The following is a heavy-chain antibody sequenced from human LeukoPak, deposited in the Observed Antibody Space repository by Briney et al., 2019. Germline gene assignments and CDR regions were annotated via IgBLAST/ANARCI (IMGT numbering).Heavy chain of an antibody. CDR3: AKFSGGVAPLDP. D-gene: IGHD5-12*01. CDR2: ISPSGIST. J-gene: IGHJ5*02. Sequence: GGSLRLSCAASGFTFSTSAMSWVRQAPGKGLEWVSNISPSGISTDYADSVEGRLTISRDNSKNTLYLQMNSLRADDTAVYHCAKFSGGVAPLDPWGQGTLVTVSS. CDR1: GFTFSTSA. V-gene: IGHV3-23*01.